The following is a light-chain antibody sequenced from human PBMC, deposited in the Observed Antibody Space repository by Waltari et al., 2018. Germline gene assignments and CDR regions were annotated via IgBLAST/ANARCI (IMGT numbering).Light chain of an antibody. CDR2: WAS. J-gene: IGKJ3*01. Sequence: DIVMTQSPDSLAVSLGARATIHCKSSQSVLYSSNNKNYLAWYQQKPGQPPKLLIYWASTRESGVPDRLSGSGSGTDFTLTISSLQAEDVAVYYCHQYYNIPFTFGPGTKVDIK. CDR1: QSVLYSSNNKNY. V-gene: IGKV4-1*01. CDR3: HQYYNIPFT.